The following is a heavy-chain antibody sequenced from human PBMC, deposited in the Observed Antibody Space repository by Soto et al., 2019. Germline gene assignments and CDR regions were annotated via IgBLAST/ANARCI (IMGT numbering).Heavy chain of an antibody. CDR2: IKQDGSEK. CDR1: GFTFSSYW. D-gene: IGHD3-16*01. V-gene: IGHV3-7*01. CDR3: ARAKRDLDYYYYGMDV. J-gene: IGHJ6*02. Sequence: GGSLRLSCAASGFTFSSYWMSWVRQAPGKGLEWVANIKQDGSEKYYVDSVKGRFTIPRDNAKNSLYLQMNSLRAEDTAVYYCARAKRDLDYYYYGMDVWGQGTTVTVSS.